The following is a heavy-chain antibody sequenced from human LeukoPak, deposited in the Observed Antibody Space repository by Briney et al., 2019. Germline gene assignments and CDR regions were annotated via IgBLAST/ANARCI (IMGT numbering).Heavy chain of an antibody. V-gene: IGHV1-8*03. CDR3: ARGRRGSPRAYYYYYMDV. CDR2: MNPNSGNT. J-gene: IGHJ6*03. Sequence: ASVKVSCKASGYTFTSYDINWVRQATGQGLEWMGWMNPNSGNTGYAQKFQGRVTITRNTSISTAYMELSSLRSEDTAVYYCARGRRGSPRAYYYYYMDVWGKGTTVTVSS. CDR1: GYTFTSYD. D-gene: IGHD1-26*01.